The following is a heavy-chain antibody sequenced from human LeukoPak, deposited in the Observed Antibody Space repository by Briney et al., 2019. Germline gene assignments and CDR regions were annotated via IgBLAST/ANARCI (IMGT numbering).Heavy chain of an antibody. V-gene: IGHV3-7*03. CDR3: ARALSG. Sequence: PGGSLRLSCAASGFTFSNYWMHWVRQAPGKGLEWVANMKQDGSEKYYVGSVKGRFSISRDNAKNSVYLQMNSLRAEDTAVYYCARALSGWGQGTLVTVSS. CDR1: GFTFSNYW. CDR2: MKQDGSEK. D-gene: IGHD3-3*01. J-gene: IGHJ4*02.